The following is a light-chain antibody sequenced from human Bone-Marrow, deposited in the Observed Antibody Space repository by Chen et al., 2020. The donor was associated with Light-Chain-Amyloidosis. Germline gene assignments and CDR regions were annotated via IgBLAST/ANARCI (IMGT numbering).Light chain of an antibody. V-gene: IGLV2-14*01. J-gene: IGLJ2*01. Sequence: QSALTQPASVSGSPGQSITISCTGTSSDVGGYNYVSWYQQHPGKAHKLMIYDVSNRPSGVSNLFSGSNAGNTASLSIAGLQAEVEAGYYCSSYTSSSTLVVFGGGTKLTVL. CDR2: DVS. CDR3: SSYTSSSTLVV. CDR1: SSDVGGYNY.